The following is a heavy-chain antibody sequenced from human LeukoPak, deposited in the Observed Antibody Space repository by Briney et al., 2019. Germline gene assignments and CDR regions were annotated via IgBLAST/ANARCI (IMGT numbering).Heavy chain of an antibody. CDR3: AREPPVIAARRYNWFDP. CDR1: GYTFTSYG. CDR2: ISAYNGNT. J-gene: IGHJ5*02. D-gene: IGHD6-6*01. V-gene: IGHV1-18*01. Sequence: EASVKVSCKASGYTFTSYGISWVRQAPGQGLEWMGWISAYNGNTNYAQKLQGRVTMTTDTSTSTAYMELRSLRSDDTAVYYCAREPPVIAARRYNWFDPWGQGTLVTVSS.